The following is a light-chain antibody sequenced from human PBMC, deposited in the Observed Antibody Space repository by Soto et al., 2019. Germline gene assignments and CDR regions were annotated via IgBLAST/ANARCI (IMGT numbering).Light chain of an antibody. CDR1: SSNIRAGYD. Sequence: QPVLTQPPSVSGAPGQRVTISCTGSSSNIRAGYDVHWYQQLPGTAPKLLIYGNSNRPSGVPDRFSGSKSGTSASLAITGLQAEDEADYYCQSYDSSLSVVVFGGGTKLTVL. V-gene: IGLV1-40*01. CDR2: GNS. J-gene: IGLJ2*01. CDR3: QSYDSSLSVVV.